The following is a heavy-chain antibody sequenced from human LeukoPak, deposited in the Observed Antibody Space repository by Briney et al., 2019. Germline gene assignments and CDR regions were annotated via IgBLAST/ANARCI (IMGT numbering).Heavy chain of an antibody. D-gene: IGHD4-23*01. CDR3: ASDYVGYYYYYMDV. V-gene: IGHV1-69*13. J-gene: IGHJ6*03. Sequence: ASVKVSCKASGGTFSSYAISWVRQAPGQGLEWMGGTIPILGTANYAQKFQGRVTITADESTSTAYMELSSLRSEDTAVYYCASDYVGYYYYYMDVWGKGTTVTVSS. CDR2: TIPILGTA. CDR1: GGTFSSYA.